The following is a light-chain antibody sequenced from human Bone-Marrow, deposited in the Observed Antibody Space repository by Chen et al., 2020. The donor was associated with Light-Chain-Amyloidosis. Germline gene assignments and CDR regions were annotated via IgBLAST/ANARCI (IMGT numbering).Light chain of an antibody. CDR2: KTT. CDR3: QQFNASFF. Sequence: DIQMTQSPSTLSASIGDRVTITCRASQRLRDWLAWYQQKPGEAPKLLTYKTTTLEYQVPSRFSGNASESEFTLTIGSLQTDDFATEFCQQFNASFFFGGGTTEE. J-gene: IGKJ4*01. V-gene: IGKV1-5*03. CDR1: QRLRDW.